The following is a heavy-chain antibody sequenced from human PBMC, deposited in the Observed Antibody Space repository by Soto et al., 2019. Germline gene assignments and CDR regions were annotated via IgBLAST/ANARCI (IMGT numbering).Heavy chain of an antibody. V-gene: IGHV5-51*01. CDR2: IYPSNSET. D-gene: IGHD3-22*01. CDR3: ARQGYHYDTYSFGY. CDR1: GYAFTSYW. Sequence: GGSLRLSCKASGYAFTSYWIGWVRQMPGKGLEWMGIIYPSNSETRFSPSFQGQVTLSADKSIFTAYLQWSSLKASDTAMYYCARQGYHYDTYSFGYWGQGTLVTVSS. J-gene: IGHJ4*02.